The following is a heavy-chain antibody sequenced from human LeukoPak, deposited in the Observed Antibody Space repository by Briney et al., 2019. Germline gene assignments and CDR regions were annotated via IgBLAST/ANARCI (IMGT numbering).Heavy chain of an antibody. J-gene: IGHJ4*02. V-gene: IGHV4-38-2*02. Sequence: PSETLSLTCTVSGYSISSGHYWGWVRQAPGKGLEWIGSIYHSGNTYCNPSLKSRVTISVDTSKNQFSLNLSSVTAADTAVYYCARHGYIAVAGTVDYWGQGTLITVSS. D-gene: IGHD6-19*01. CDR1: GYSISSGHY. CDR3: ARHGYIAVAGTVDY. CDR2: IYHSGNT.